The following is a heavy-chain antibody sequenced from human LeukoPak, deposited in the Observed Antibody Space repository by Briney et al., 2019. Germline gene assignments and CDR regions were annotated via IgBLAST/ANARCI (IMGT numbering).Heavy chain of an antibody. CDR2: INHSGST. V-gene: IGHV4-34*01. J-gene: IGHJ5*02. CDR1: DGSFSGYY. D-gene: IGHD2-2*01. Sequence: SETLSLTCAVSDGSFSGYYWSWIRQPPGKGLEWIGEINHSGSTTYNTSLKSRVTISVDTSKNQFSPKLSSVPAADTAVYYCAIHIVVVPAAKEKNWFDPWGQGTLVTVSS. CDR3: AIHIVVVPAAKEKNWFDP.